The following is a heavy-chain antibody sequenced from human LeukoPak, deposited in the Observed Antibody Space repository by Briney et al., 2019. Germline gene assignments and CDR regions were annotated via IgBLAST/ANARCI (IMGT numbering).Heavy chain of an antibody. CDR1: GFTFSSYA. V-gene: IGHV3-23*01. CDR3: AKVADYSESSGYYYRRIGVFDY. CDR2: TTTDGTST. J-gene: IGHJ4*02. Sequence: GGSLRLSCAASGFTFSSYAMTWVRQAPGKGLEWVSTTTTDGTSTYYTDSVKGRFTISRDNSKNTLYLQMNSLRAEDTAIYYCAKVADYSESSGYYYRRIGVFDYWGQGTLVTVSS. D-gene: IGHD3-22*01.